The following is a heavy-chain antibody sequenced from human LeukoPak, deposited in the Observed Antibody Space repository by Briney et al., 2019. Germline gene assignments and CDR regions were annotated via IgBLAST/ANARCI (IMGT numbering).Heavy chain of an antibody. CDR1: GFTFTSSA. J-gene: IGHJ4*02. D-gene: IGHD3-22*01. V-gene: IGHV1-58*01. CDR2: IVVGSGNT. Sequence: EASVKVSCKASGFTFTSSAVQWVRQARGQRLEWIGWIVVGSGNTNYAQKFQERVTITRDMSTSTAYMELSSLRSEDTAVYYCAASPDYYDSSGYYYYFDYWGQGAQGPVSS. CDR3: AASPDYYDSSGYYYYFDY.